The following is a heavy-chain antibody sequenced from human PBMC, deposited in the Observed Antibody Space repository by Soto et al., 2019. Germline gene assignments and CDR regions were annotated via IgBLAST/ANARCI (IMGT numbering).Heavy chain of an antibody. CDR1: GYTFTSYG. J-gene: IGHJ6*03. CDR2: ISAYNGNT. Sequence: QVQLVQSGAEVKKPGASVKVSCKASGYTFTSYGISWVRQDPGQGLEWMGWISAYNGNTNYAQKLQGRVTMTTDTSTSTAYMELRSLRSDDTAVYYCARARDFWSGQNLSYYYYYMDVWGKGTTVTVSS. D-gene: IGHD3-3*01. CDR3: ARARDFWSGQNLSYYYYYMDV. V-gene: IGHV1-18*01.